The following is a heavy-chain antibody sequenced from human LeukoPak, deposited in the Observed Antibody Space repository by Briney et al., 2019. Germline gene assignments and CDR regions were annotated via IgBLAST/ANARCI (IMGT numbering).Heavy chain of an antibody. D-gene: IGHD1-1*01. V-gene: IGHV1-46*01. J-gene: IGHJ4*02. CDR2: INPSGGST. CDR1: GYTXTSYY. Sequence: ASVKVSCKASGYTXTSYYIDGVRQAPGQGLEWMGVINPSGGSTRYAQKFQGRVTMTGDPSTRTVYMELSSLTSDDTAVYYCARGTTDAYWGQGTPVTVSS. CDR3: ARGTTDAY.